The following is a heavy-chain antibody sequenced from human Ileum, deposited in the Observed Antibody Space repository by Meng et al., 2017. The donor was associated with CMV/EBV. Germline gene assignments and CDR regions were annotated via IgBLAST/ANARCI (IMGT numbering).Heavy chain of an antibody. D-gene: IGHD6-19*01. CDR3: ARRPLGQWLVRLFDY. CDR1: GGSISSSIYY. CDR2: IYYSGSI. J-gene: IGHJ4*02. V-gene: IGHV4-39*01. Sequence: SETLSPTCTVSGGSISSSIYYWGWIRQPPGKGLEWIGSIYYSGSIYYNPSLKSRVTISVDTSKNQFSLKLSSVTAADTAVYYCARRPLGQWLVRLFDYWGQGTLVTVSS.